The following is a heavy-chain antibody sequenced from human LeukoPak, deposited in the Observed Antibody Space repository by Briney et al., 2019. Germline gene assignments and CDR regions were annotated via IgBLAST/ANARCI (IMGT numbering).Heavy chain of an antibody. CDR1: GFAFSSYV. CDR2: IVSNGVTT. V-gene: IGHV3-23*01. Sequence: GGSLRLSCEVSGFAFSSYVMSWVRQAPGNGLEWVSAIVSNGVTTNYADSVKGRFTISRDNSKNTLYLQWSSLRVEDTAVYYCAKGDDFLADYRYRFDYWGQGTLVTVSS. CDR3: AKGDDFLADYRYRFDY. J-gene: IGHJ4*02. D-gene: IGHD3-9*01.